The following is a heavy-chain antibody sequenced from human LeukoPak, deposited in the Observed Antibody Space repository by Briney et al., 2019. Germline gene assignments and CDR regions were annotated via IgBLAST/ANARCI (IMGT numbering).Heavy chain of an antibody. CDR2: ISWNSGSI. J-gene: IGHJ4*02. CDR3: AKDRYYDSSGLLDY. CDR1: GFTFDDYA. Sequence: GGSLRLSCAASGFTFDDYAMHWARQAPGKGLEWVSGISWNSGSIGYADSVKGRFTISRDNAKNSLYLQMNSLRAEDTALYYCAKDRYYDSSGLLDYWGQGTLVTVSS. V-gene: IGHV3-9*01. D-gene: IGHD3-22*01.